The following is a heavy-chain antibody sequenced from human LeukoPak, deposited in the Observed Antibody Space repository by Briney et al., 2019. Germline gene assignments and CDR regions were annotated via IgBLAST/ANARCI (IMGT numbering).Heavy chain of an antibody. CDR3: ARDTGYYDGDGRYYFDY. CDR2: MYHSGST. J-gene: IGHJ4*02. V-gene: IGHV4-38-2*02. D-gene: IGHD3-22*01. Sequence: SETLSPTCAVSGYSFSSGYYWGWIRQPPGKGLEWIGSMYHSGSTCYNPSLRSRVTIAMDTSKNQFSLKLSSVTAADSAVYYCARDTGYYDGDGRYYFDYWGQGTLVTVSS. CDR1: GYSFSSGYY.